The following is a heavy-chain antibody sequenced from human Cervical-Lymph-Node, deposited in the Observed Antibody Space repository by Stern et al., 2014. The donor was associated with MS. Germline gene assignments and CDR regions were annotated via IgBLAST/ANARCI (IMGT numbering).Heavy chain of an antibody. V-gene: IGHV1-69*14. Sequence: QVQLVQSGAEVKKPGSSVNVSCKASGGTFTSFSINWVRQVPGQSLEWMGGIIPIFDTQNLAQKFQGRVTITADSSTSTVYMALNSLRSDDTAVYYCVLPSKVTTAAFDVWGRGTMVTVSS. D-gene: IGHD4-17*01. CDR1: GGTFTSFS. CDR3: VLPSKVTTAAFDV. J-gene: IGHJ3*01. CDR2: IIPIFDTQ.